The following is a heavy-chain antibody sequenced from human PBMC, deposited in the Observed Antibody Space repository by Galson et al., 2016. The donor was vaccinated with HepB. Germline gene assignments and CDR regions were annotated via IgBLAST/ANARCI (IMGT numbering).Heavy chain of an antibody. J-gene: IGHJ5*02. CDR3: ARSTYSSGWYSGWFDL. V-gene: IGHV4-34*01. CDR2: MNHSGSA. CDR1: GGSFTAYY. D-gene: IGHD6-19*01. Sequence: TLSLTCGVHGGSFTAYYWSWIRQAPGKGLEWIGEMNHSGSANYNPPLRSRVTMSVDRSRNQFSLKLSSVTAADTAVYYCARSTYSSGWYSGWFDLWGQGIVVTGSS.